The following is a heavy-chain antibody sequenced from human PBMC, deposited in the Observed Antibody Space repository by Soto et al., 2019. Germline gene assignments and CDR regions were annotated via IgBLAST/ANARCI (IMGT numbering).Heavy chain of an antibody. CDR2: ICGDSGRT. D-gene: IGHD2-21*02. CDR3: AVTPNCGRDCSAASYWYFDI. V-gene: IGHV3-23*01. J-gene: IGHJ2*01. CDR1: GLTFGNNA. Sequence: EVQLLESGGGLVQPGGSVRLSCAASGLTFGNNAMGWVRQAPGKGLEWVSAICGDSGRTYNADSVKGRFTISRDNSKNTLYLQMNTLRAEDTAVYYCAVTPNCGRDCSAASYWYFDIWGRGTLVTVSS.